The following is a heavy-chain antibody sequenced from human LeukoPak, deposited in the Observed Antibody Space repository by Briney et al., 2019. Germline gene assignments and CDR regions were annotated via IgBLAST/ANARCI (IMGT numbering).Heavy chain of an antibody. J-gene: IGHJ4*02. Sequence: SQTLSLTCTVSGGSISSGSYYWSWIRQPAGKGLEWIGRIYTSGSTNYNPSLKGRVTISVDTSKNQFSLKLSSVTAADTAVYYCARERLYDSSGYYYLYYFDYWGQGTLVTVSS. CDR1: GGSISSGSYY. CDR3: ARERLYDSSGYYYLYYFDY. V-gene: IGHV4-61*02. D-gene: IGHD3-22*01. CDR2: IYTSGST.